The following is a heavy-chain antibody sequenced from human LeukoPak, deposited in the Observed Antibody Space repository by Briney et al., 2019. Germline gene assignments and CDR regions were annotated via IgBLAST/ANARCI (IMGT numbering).Heavy chain of an antibody. D-gene: IGHD1-26*01. CDR3: AREGLLLR. V-gene: IGHV4-34*01. CDR1: GGSFSGYY. J-gene: IGHJ4*02. CDR2: INHSGST. Sequence: PSETLSLTCAVYGGSFSGYYWSWIRQPPGKGLEWIGEINHSGSTNYNPSLKSRVTISVDTSKNQFSLKLSSVTAADTAVYYCAREGLLLRWGQGTLVTVSS.